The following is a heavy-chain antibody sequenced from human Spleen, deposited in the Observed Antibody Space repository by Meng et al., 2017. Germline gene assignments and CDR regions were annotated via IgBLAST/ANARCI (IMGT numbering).Heavy chain of an antibody. Sequence: SETLSLTCTVSDYSISSGYYWAWIRQPPGKGLEWIGSIHHSGTTYYNPSLKSRVTISVDTSRNHFSLKLTSLTAADTAVYYCARGGTREPYYWGQGTRVTVSS. V-gene: IGHV4-38-2*02. D-gene: IGHD1-26*01. CDR2: IHHSGTT. CDR3: ARGGTREPYY. J-gene: IGHJ4*02. CDR1: DYSISSGYY.